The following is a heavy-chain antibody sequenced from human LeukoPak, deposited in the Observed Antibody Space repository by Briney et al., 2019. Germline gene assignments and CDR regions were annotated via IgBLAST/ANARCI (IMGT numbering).Heavy chain of an antibody. CDR1: GGTFSSYA. D-gene: IGHD3-10*01. Sequence: GASVKVSCKASGGTFSSYAISWVRQAPGQGLEWMGRIIPILGIANYAQKFQGRVTITADKSTSTAYMELSSLRSEDTAVYYCARDPGPGAFDPWGQGTLVTVSS. CDR2: IIPILGIA. CDR3: ARDPGPGAFDP. V-gene: IGHV1-69*04. J-gene: IGHJ5*02.